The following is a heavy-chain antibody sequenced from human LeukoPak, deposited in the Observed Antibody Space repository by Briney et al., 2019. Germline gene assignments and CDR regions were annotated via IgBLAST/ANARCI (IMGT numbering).Heavy chain of an antibody. CDR1: GGSNTSDPYY. V-gene: IGHV4-39*07. J-gene: IGHJ4*02. CDR3: ARINGGI. Sequence: PSETLSLTRTVSGGSNTSDPYYWGWIRQSPGKGLEWIGSISFSGSTFYNPSLKSRATVSRDTSKNQFSLRLNSVTAADTAVYYCARINGGIWGQGILVTVSS. CDR2: ISFSGST. D-gene: IGHD3-3*02.